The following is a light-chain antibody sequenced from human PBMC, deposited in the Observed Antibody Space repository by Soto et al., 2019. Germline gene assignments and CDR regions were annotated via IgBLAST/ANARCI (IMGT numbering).Light chain of an antibody. V-gene: IGLV2-14*01. J-gene: IGLJ1*01. CDR1: SSDVGGYNY. CDR3: SSYTSSSTHNYV. Sequence: SALTQPASVSGSPGQSITISCPGTSSDVGGYNYVSWYQQHPGKAPKLMIYDVSNRPSGVSNRFSGSKSGNTASLTISGLQAEDEADYYCSSYTSSSTHNYVFGTGTKVTVL. CDR2: DVS.